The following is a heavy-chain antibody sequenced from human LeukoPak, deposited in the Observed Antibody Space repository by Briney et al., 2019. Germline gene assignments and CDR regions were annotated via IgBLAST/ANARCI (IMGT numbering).Heavy chain of an antibody. V-gene: IGHV3-74*01. Sequence: GVSLRLSCAASGNYWLHWVRQAPGKGLVWVSHINSDGSWTSYADSVKGRFTISKDNAKNTVYLQMNNLRAEDTAVYYCVSFYETYWGRGTLVTVSS. D-gene: IGHD2-2*01. CDR2: INSDGSWT. CDR1: GNYW. CDR3: VSFYETY. J-gene: IGHJ4*02.